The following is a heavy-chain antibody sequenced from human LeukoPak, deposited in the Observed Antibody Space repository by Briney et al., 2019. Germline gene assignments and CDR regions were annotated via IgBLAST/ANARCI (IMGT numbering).Heavy chain of an antibody. Sequence: GGSLRLSCVASGVTSRNSWMHWVRQAPGKGLEWLAYIRADSKTIYYADSVRGRFTVSRDNAKNSLFLQIDSLRAEDTAVYYCATEYSSSPVPGAFDIWGQGTMVTVSS. CDR2: IRADSKTI. J-gene: IGHJ3*02. CDR1: GVTSRNSW. D-gene: IGHD6-13*01. V-gene: IGHV3-48*04. CDR3: ATEYSSSPVPGAFDI.